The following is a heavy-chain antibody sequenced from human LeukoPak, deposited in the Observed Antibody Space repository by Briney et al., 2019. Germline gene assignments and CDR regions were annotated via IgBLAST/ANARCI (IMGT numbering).Heavy chain of an antibody. D-gene: IGHD2-15*01. J-gene: IGHJ6*03. CDR2: ISSSGSTI. CDR1: GFTFSDYY. Sequence: PGGSLRLSCAASGFTFSDYYMSWIRQAPGKGLEWVSYISSSGSTIYYADSVEGRFTISRDNAKNSLYLQMNSLRAEDTAVYYCARSGYCSGGSCYYYYYYYMDVWGKGTTVTVSS. V-gene: IGHV3-11*04. CDR3: ARSGYCSGGSCYYYYYYYMDV.